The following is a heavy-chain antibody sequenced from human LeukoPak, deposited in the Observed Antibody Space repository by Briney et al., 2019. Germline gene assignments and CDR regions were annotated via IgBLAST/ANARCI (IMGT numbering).Heavy chain of an antibody. CDR3: ARVRDTAMSYGLAFDI. D-gene: IGHD5-18*01. Sequence: ASVKVSCKASGYTFTSYGISWVRQAPGQGLEWMGWISAYNGNTNYAQKLQGRVTMTTDTSTSTAYMELRSLRSDDTAVYYCARVRDTAMSYGLAFDIWGQGTMVTVSS. CDR1: GYTFTSYG. J-gene: IGHJ3*02. V-gene: IGHV1-18*01. CDR2: ISAYNGNT.